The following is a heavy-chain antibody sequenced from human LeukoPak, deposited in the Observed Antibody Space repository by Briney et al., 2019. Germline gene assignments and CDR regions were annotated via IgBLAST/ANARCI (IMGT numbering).Heavy chain of an antibody. D-gene: IGHD4-17*01. CDR3: ARLYYGDYEDY. J-gene: IGHJ4*02. Sequence: SETLSLTCAVSGGSFSGYYWTWIRQPPGKGLEWIGEINHSGSTNYNPSLKSRVTISVDTSKNQFSLKLSSVTAADTAVYYCARLYYGDYEDYWGQGTLVTVSS. CDR1: GGSFSGYY. V-gene: IGHV4-34*01. CDR2: INHSGST.